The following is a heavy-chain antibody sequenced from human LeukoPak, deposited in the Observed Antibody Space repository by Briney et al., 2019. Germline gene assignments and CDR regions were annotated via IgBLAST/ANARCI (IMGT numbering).Heavy chain of an antibody. CDR1: GYTFTSYG. Sequence: ASVKVSCKASGYTFTSYGISWVRQAPGQGLEWMGWISAYNGNTNYAQKLQGRVTMTRDTSISTAYMELSRLRSDDTAVYYCARDSVVPAALIDYWGQGTLVTVSS. V-gene: IGHV1-18*01. CDR2: ISAYNGNT. D-gene: IGHD2-2*01. CDR3: ARDSVVPAALIDY. J-gene: IGHJ4*02.